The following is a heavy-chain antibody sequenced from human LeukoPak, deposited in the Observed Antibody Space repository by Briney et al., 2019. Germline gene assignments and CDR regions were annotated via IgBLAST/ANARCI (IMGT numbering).Heavy chain of an antibody. CDR1: GFTFDDYT. V-gene: IGHV3-43*01. CDR2: ISWDGGST. J-gene: IGHJ4*02. Sequence: GGSLRLSCAASGFTFDDYTMHWVRQAPGKGLEWVSLISWDGGSTYYADSVKGRFTISGDNSKNSLYLQMNSLRTEDTALYYCAKDGRAAAEHYFDYWGQGTLVTVSS. D-gene: IGHD6-13*01. CDR3: AKDGRAAAEHYFDY.